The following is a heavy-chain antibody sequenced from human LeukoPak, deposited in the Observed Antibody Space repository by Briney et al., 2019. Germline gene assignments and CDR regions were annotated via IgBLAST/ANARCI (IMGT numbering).Heavy chain of an antibody. CDR1: GFTFSNYW. J-gene: IGHJ4*02. CDR2: INDDGRAT. V-gene: IGHV3-74*01. Sequence: HPGGSLRLSCAASGFTFSNYWMHWVRQVPGKGLVWVSRINDDGRATFYADSVKGRFTISRDNAKNTLFLQINSLRAEDTAVYYCAREILAPGKTHDYWGQGTLVTVSS. CDR3: AREILAPGKTHDY.